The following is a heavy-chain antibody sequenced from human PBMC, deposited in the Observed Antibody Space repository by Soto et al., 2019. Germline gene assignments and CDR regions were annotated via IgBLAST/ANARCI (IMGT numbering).Heavy chain of an antibody. CDR2: IYYSGST. J-gene: IGHJ3*02. V-gene: IGHV4-39*01. CDR3: ARPGILYGAKADDAFDI. D-gene: IGHD4-17*01. Sequence: QLQLQESGPGLVKPSEPLSLTCTVSGGSISSSSYYWGWIRQPPGKGLEWIGSIYYSGSTYYNPSLKSRVTISVDTSKNQFSLKLSSVTAADTAVYYCARPGILYGAKADDAFDIWGQGTMVTVSS. CDR1: GGSISSSSYY.